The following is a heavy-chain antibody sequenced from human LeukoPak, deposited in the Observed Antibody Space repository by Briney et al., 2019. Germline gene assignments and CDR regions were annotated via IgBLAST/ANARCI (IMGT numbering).Heavy chain of an antibody. D-gene: IGHD6-19*01. Sequence: ASVKVSCKASGYSFISYGISWVRQAPGQGLEWMGWISAYNGNTNYAQKFRGRVTMTTDTSTSTAYMELRSLRSDDTAVYYCARDGEDSSGLKFDKDLGDYYYYVDVWGKGTTVTISS. V-gene: IGHV1-18*01. J-gene: IGHJ6*03. CDR2: ISAYNGNT. CDR3: ARDGEDSSGLKFDKDLGDYYYYVDV. CDR1: GYSFISYG.